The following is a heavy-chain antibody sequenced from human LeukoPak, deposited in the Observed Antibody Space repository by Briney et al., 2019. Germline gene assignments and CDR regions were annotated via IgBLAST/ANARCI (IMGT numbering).Heavy chain of an antibody. J-gene: IGHJ6*02. V-gene: IGHV3-23*01. CDR3: AKYVSAKGPPYALDV. D-gene: IGHD3-10*02. Sequence: GGSLRLSCAAAESTFSNYAMQWVRQAPGNGLEWVSGISASGGSTWYADTVKGRLTISRDTSKNTLYLQMNSLRAEDTAVYYCAKYVSAKGPPYALDVWGQGTTVTVSS. CDR1: ESTFSNYA. CDR2: ISASGGST.